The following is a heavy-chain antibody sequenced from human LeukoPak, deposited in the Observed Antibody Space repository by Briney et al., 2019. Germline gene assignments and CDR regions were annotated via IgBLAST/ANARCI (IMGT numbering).Heavy chain of an antibody. Sequence: GASVKVSCTASGYTFTGYYMHWVRQAHGQGLEWMGWINPNTAVINYAPKFQGRVTMTRATSISTAYMELSSLTSDDTAVYYCARDDSFQFDSWGQGTLVTVSS. CDR1: GYTFTGYY. J-gene: IGHJ4*02. CDR3: ARDDSFQFDS. D-gene: IGHD5-18*01. CDR2: INPNTAVI. V-gene: IGHV1-2*02.